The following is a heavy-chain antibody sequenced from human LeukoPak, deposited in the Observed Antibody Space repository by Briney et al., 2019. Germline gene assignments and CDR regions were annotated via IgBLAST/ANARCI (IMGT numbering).Heavy chain of an antibody. Sequence: SETLSLTCTVSGGSSSSYYWSWIRQPAGKGLEWIGRIYTSGSTNYNPSLKSRVTMSVDTSKNQFSLKLSSVAAADTAVYYCARGRHYYDSSGYYYDDYWGQGTLVTVSS. V-gene: IGHV4-4*07. CDR2: IYTSGST. CDR3: ARGRHYYDSSGYYYDDY. CDR1: GGSSSSYY. J-gene: IGHJ4*02. D-gene: IGHD3-22*01.